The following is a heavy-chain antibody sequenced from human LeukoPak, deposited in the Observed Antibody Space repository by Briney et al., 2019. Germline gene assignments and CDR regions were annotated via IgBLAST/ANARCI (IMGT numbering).Heavy chain of an antibody. J-gene: IGHJ1*01. CDR3: TRGAVNDYGDGQYSQY. CDR1: GFSFGDYA. D-gene: IGHD4/OR15-4a*01. V-gene: IGHV3-49*04. Sequence: GGSLRLSCAASGFSFGDYAMSWVRQAPGKGLEWVGFIRGKAHGGRTEYAASVKGRFIISRDDSASIAYLQMNSLKTEDTAVYYCTRGAVNDYGDGQYSQYWGQGTLSPS. CDR2: IRGKAHGGRT.